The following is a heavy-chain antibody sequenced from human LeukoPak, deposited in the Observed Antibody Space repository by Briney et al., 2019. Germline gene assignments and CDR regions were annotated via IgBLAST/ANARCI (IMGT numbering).Heavy chain of an antibody. Sequence: ASVKVSCKASGYTFTSYGISWVRQAPGQGLEWMGWISAYNGNTNYAQKLQGRVTMTTDTSTSTAYMELRSLRSDDTAVYYCARGGGIYCSGGSCYSRHWFDPWGQGTLVTVSS. V-gene: IGHV1-18*01. CDR1: GYTFTSYG. J-gene: IGHJ5*02. CDR2: ISAYNGNT. D-gene: IGHD2-15*01. CDR3: ARGGGIYCSGGSCYSRHWFDP.